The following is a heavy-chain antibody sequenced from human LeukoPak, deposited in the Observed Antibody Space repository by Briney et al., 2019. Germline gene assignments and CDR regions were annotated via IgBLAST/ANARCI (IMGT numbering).Heavy chain of an antibody. D-gene: IGHD3-3*01. J-gene: IGHJ4*02. CDR1: GGSISNYY. V-gene: IGHV4-59*01. CDR3: ASSHPLGSNNDYYTPFDY. CDR2: MYYSGST. Sequence: SESLSLTCTVSGGSISNYYWSWIRQPPGKGLEWIGYMYYSGSTNYNPTLKSRVTISVDTSKNQFSLKLSSVTAADTAVYYCASSHPLGSNNDYYTPFDYWGQGTLVTVSS.